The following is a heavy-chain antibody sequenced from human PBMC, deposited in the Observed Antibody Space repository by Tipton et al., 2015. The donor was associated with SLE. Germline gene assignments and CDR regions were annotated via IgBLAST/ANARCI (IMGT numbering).Heavy chain of an antibody. CDR2: ISWNSGKI. CDR3: AKGGYCGRTSCYALDYAFDS. D-gene: IGHD2-2*01. J-gene: IGHJ4*02. Sequence: SLRLSCAASGFSFRDSAMHWVRQAPGKGLEWVSGISWNSGKIGYADSVKGRFTISRDNAKNSLFLQMNSLRPEDTALYYCAKGGYCGRTSCYALDYAFDSWGQGTLVTVSS. CDR1: GFSFRDSA. V-gene: IGHV3-9*01.